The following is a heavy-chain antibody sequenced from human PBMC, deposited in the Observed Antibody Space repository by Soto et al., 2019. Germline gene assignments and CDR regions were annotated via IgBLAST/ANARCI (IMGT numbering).Heavy chain of an antibody. V-gene: IGHV4-34*01. CDR2: INHSGST. CDR1: GGSFSGYY. CDR3: ARRRLKGYTSSSYWLDP. Sequence: PSETLSLTCAVYGGSFSGYYWTWIRQPPGKGLEWIGEINHSGSTNYNPSLKSRVTISVDTSKNQFSLKLTSVTAADTAVYYCARRRLKGYTSSSYWLDPWGQGTLVTVSS. D-gene: IGHD6-13*01. J-gene: IGHJ5*02.